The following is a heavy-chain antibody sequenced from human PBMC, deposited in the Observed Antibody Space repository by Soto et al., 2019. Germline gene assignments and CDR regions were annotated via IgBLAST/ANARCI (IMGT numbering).Heavy chain of an antibody. CDR3: ARAGRPNCTNGVCYLSYYYYGMDV. CDR1: GYTFTGYY. CDR2: INPNSGGT. V-gene: IGHV1-2*04. J-gene: IGHJ6*02. D-gene: IGHD2-8*01. Sequence: ASVKVSCKASGYTFTGYYMHWVRQAPGQGLEWMGWINPNSGGTNYAQKFQGWVTMTRDTSISTAYMELSRLRSDDTAVYYCARAGRPNCTNGVCYLSYYYYGMDVWGQGTTVTVSS.